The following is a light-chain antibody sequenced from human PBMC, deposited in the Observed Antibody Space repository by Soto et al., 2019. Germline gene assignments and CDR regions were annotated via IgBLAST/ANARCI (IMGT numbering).Light chain of an antibody. Sequence: QSALTQPASVSGSPGQSITISCTGTSSDVGAYNYVSWYQQHPGKAPKLLIYEVSNRPSGVSNRFSGSKSGNTASLTISGLPAVDEADYYCTSYTTSSTVAFVGGTKLTVL. CDR2: EVS. V-gene: IGLV2-14*01. CDR3: TSYTTSSTVA. CDR1: SSDVGAYNY. J-gene: IGLJ2*01.